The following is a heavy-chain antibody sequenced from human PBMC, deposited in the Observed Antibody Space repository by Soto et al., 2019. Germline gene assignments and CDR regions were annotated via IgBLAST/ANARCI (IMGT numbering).Heavy chain of an antibody. Sequence: ASVKVSCKASGYTFSHYGISWVRQAPGQGLEWMAWTSADNDDTNYAEKLQGRVTLTTDTSTGTAYMELRSLRSDDTAVYYCARDNLEYSSSSPYYYYGMDVWGQGTTVTVSS. CDR1: GYTFSHYG. CDR2: TSADNDDT. J-gene: IGHJ6*02. D-gene: IGHD6-6*01. V-gene: IGHV1-18*04. CDR3: ARDNLEYSSSSPYYYYGMDV.